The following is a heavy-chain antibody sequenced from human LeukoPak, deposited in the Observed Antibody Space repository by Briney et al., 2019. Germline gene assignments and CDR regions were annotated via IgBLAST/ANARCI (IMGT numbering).Heavy chain of an antibody. CDR2: IIPILGIA. D-gene: IGHD4-11*01. Sequence: ASVKVSCKALGYSFTGYYLHWVRHAPGQGLEWMGRIIPILGIANYAQKFQGRVTITADKSTSTAYMELSSLRSEDTAVYYCARTPKQFPFDYWGQGTLVTVSS. V-gene: IGHV1-69*02. J-gene: IGHJ4*02. CDR3: ARTPKQFPFDY. CDR1: GYSFTGYY.